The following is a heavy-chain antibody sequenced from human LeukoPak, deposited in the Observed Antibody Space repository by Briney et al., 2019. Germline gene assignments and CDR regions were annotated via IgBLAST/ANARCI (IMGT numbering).Heavy chain of an antibody. D-gene: IGHD3-22*01. Sequence: GGSLRLSCAASGFTFSSYSMKWVRQARGKGLEWVSYISSSSSTIYYADSATGRFTISRDNAKNSLYLQMNRLRAEDTAVYYYARDFYDSSGYYYVSYYYYYMDVWGKGTTVTVSS. V-gene: IGHV3-48*01. CDR3: ARDFYDSSGYYYVSYYYYYMDV. CDR1: GFTFSSYS. CDR2: ISSSSSTI. J-gene: IGHJ6*03.